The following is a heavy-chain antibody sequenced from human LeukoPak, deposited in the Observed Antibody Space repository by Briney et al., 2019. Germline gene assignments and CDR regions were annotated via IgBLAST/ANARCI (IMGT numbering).Heavy chain of an antibody. D-gene: IGHD2-8*01. CDR3: ARDRGLYAMALYYYYGMDV. V-gene: IGHV4-34*01. CDR1: GGSFSGYY. CDR2: INHGGST. J-gene: IGHJ6*02. Sequence: PSETLSLTCAVYGGSFSGYYWSWIRQPPGKGLEWIGEINHGGSTNYNPSLKSRVTISVDTSKNQFSLKLSSVTAADTAVYYCARDRGLYAMALYYYYGMDVWRQGPTVTVPS.